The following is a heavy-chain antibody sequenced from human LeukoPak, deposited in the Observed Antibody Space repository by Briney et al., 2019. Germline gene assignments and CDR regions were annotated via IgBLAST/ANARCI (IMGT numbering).Heavy chain of an antibody. CDR1: GASISSYY. J-gene: IGHJ4*02. CDR3: ARGVSDSGGSYYFDY. CDR2: IYYTGST. Sequence: SETLPLTCTVSGASISSYYWSWIRQPPGKGLEWIGYIYYTGSTNYNPSLKSRVTISVDTSKNQFSLRLSSVTAADTALYYCARGVSDSGGSYYFDYWGQGTLVTVSS. V-gene: IGHV4-59*01. D-gene: IGHD3-22*01.